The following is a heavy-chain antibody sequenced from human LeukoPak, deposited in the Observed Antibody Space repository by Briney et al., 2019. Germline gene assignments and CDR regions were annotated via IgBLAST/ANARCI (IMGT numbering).Heavy chain of an antibody. Sequence: SETLSLTCAVYGGSFSGYYWSWIRQPPGKGLEWIGEINHRGSTNYNPSLKSRVTISGDTSKNQFSLKLSSVTAADTAVYFCARVGYSYVINDWPRTGLGAYPTKYYYHMDVWGKGTTVTVSS. CDR1: GGSFSGYY. J-gene: IGHJ6*03. V-gene: IGHV4-34*01. CDR3: ARVGYSYVINDWPRTGLGAYPTKYYYHMDV. CDR2: INHRGST. D-gene: IGHD5-18*01.